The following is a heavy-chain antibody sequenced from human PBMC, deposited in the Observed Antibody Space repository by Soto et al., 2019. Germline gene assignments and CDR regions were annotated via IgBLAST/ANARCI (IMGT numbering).Heavy chain of an antibody. V-gene: IGHV2-5*02. J-gene: IGHJ4*02. CDR3: AHIVVAGLGYYFDY. D-gene: IGHD6-19*01. Sequence: SGPTLVNPTQTLTLTCTFSGFSLSSTRMAVGWIRQPPGKALEWLALIYWDDDKRYSPFLKSRLTITKDTSKNQVVLTMSNMDPVDTARYYCAHIVVAGLGYYFDYWVQGTLVTVSS. CDR2: IYWDDDK. CDR1: GFSLSSTRMA.